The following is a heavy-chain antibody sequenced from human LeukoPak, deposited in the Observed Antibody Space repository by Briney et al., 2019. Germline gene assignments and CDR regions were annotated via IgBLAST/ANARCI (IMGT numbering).Heavy chain of an antibody. CDR1: GFSFSSYA. V-gene: IGHV3-23*01. CDR2: ISGSGASA. Sequence: PGGSLRLSCAASGFSFSSYAMSWVRQAPGKGLEWVSGISGSGASAYYADSVKGRFTISRDNSKNPLYLQMNSLRAEDTAVYYCARGTIAAADWGQGTLVTVSS. D-gene: IGHD6-13*01. J-gene: IGHJ4*02. CDR3: ARGTIAAAD.